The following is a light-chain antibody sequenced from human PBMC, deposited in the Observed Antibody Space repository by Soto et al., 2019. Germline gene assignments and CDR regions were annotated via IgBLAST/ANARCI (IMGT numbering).Light chain of an antibody. CDR1: QSVGSSY. CDR3: QQFGISPWT. Sequence: PGERATLSCRASQSVGSSYLAWYQQKPGQAPRLLIYATSSRATGIPDRFSGSGSGTDFTLTISRLEPEDFAVYYCQQFGISPWTFGQGTKV. CDR2: ATS. J-gene: IGKJ1*01. V-gene: IGKV3-20*01.